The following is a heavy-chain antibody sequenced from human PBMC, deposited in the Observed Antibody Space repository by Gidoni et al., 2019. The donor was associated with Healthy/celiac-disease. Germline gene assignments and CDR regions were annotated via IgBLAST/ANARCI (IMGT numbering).Heavy chain of an antibody. CDR2: INAVNHNT. V-gene: IGHV1-3*01. J-gene: IGHJ4*02. CDR1: GYSYTQYA. CDR3: ARIIRCLGVNSGTTYYFDY. Sequence: QVQLVQSGDEVKKPGASVERPCKVSGYSYTQYAMHWVRQAPGPRLEGMGWINAVNHNTIHSQKFQGSVTSTKDTSARTAYMELSSLTFEYTAVYYCARIIRCLGVNSGTTYYFDYWGQGTLFTVSS. D-gene: IGHD1-20*01.